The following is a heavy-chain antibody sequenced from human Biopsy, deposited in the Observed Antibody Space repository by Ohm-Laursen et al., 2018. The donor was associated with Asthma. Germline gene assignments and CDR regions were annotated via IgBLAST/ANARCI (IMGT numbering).Heavy chain of an antibody. CDR2: VYWTGST. CDR3: VRAVRNEQWLAPFDY. Sequence: SDTLSLTCSVYGGSISSFYWSWIRQSPEKGLECIGDVYWTGSTNYNPSLKSRITMSVDTSKNRMFLELTSVTAADTAIYYCVRAVRNEQWLAPFDYWGQGKPVTVSS. J-gene: IGHJ4*02. D-gene: IGHD6-19*01. CDR1: GGSISSFY. V-gene: IGHV4-59*07.